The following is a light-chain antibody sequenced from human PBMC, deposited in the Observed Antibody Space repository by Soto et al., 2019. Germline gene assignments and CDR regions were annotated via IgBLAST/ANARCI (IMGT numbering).Light chain of an antibody. J-gene: IGKJ1*01. CDR2: DAS. Sequence: ETVLTQSPGTLSLSPGDRATLSCRASQSVTGRSLAWYQQKPGQATRLLISDASTRASGIPDRLSGSGSGTDFTLTISRLEPEDFAVYYCQQYGNAPRTFRQGTKVDIX. V-gene: IGKV3-20*01. CDR1: QSVTGRS. CDR3: QQYGNAPRT.